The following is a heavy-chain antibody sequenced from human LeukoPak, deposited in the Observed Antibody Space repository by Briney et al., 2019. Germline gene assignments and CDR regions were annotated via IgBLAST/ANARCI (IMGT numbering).Heavy chain of an antibody. D-gene: IGHD6-19*01. V-gene: IGHV3-21*01. CDR3: ASLIRAVAGRLDYMDV. J-gene: IGHJ6*03. CDR2: ISSSSSYI. CDR1: GFTFSSYS. Sequence: KSGGSLRLSCAASGFTFSSYSMNWVRQAPGKGLEWVSSISSSSSYIYYADSVKGRFTISRDNAKNSLYLQMNSLRAEDTAVYYCASLIRAVAGRLDYMDVWGKGTTVTVSS.